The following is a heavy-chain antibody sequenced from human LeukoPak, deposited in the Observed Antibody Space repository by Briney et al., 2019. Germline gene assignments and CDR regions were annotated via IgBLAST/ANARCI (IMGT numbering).Heavy chain of an antibody. CDR3: AGTPGIYQTFDY. Sequence: PGGSLRLSCAASGFTFSSSWMSWVRQAPEKGLEWVANIKPDGSEEHSVDSVKGRFTISRDNAKNSLYLQMNSLRAEDTAVYYCAGTPGIYQTFDYWGQGTLVTVSS. J-gene: IGHJ4*02. CDR1: GFTFSSSW. D-gene: IGHD2-2*01. CDR2: IKPDGSEE. V-gene: IGHV3-7*01.